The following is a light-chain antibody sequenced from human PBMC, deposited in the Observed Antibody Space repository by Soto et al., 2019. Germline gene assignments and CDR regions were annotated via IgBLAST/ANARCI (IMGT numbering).Light chain of an antibody. CDR2: DAS. V-gene: IGKV1-5*01. CDR1: QSISSW. CDR3: QQYNSYSWT. J-gene: IGKJ1*01. Sequence: DIQITQSPSTLSACVLDRATIXSPASQSISSWLAWYQQKPGKAPKLLIYDASSLESGVPSRFSGSGSGTEFTLTISSLQPDDFATYYCQQYNSYSWTFGQGTKVDIK.